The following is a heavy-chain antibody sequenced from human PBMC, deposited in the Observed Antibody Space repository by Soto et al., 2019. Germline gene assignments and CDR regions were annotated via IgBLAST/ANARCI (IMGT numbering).Heavy chain of an antibody. D-gene: IGHD3-22*01. CDR1: GFTFSNAW. V-gene: IGHV3-15*01. CDR2: IKSKTDGGTT. CDR3: TTGGYYDSSGYYRGSRYFDY. Sequence: PGGSLRLSCAASGFTFSNAWMSWVRQAPGKGLEWVGRIKSKTDGGTTDYAAPVKGRFTISRDDSKNTLYLQMNSLKTEDTAVYYCTTGGYYDSSGYYRGSRYFDYWGQGTLVTVSS. J-gene: IGHJ4*02.